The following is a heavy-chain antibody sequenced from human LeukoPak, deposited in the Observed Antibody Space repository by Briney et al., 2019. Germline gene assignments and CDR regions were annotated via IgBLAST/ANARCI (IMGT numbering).Heavy chain of an antibody. Sequence: SQTLSLTCTVSGGSISSGSYYWSWIRQPAGKGLEWIGRIYTSGSTNYNPSLKSRVTISVDTSKNQVSLKLRSVTAADTAVYYCARGDSGWYLGLGFDYWGQGTLVTVSS. V-gene: IGHV4-61*02. CDR3: ARGDSGWYLGLGFDY. J-gene: IGHJ4*02. CDR1: GGSISSGSYY. CDR2: IYTSGST. D-gene: IGHD6-19*01.